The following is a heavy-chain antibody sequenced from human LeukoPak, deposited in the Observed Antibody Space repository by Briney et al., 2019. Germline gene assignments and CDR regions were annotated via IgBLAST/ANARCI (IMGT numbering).Heavy chain of an antibody. J-gene: IGHJ4*02. Sequence: GGSLRLSCGASGFTFSTYWMSWVRQAPGEGLEWVANIKHDGSEQYYVDSVKGRFTISRDNSKNTLYLQMNSLRAEDTAVYYCAKEAAADYYFDYWGQGTLVTVSS. CDR3: AKEAAADYYFDY. CDR1: GFTFSTYW. D-gene: IGHD6-13*01. CDR2: IKHDGSEQ. V-gene: IGHV3-7*03.